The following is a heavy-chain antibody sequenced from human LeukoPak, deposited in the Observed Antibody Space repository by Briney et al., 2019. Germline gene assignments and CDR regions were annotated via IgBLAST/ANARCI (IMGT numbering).Heavy chain of an antibody. CDR2: INHSGST. CDR1: GGSISSGSYH. J-gene: IGHJ4*02. V-gene: IGHV4-39*07. Sequence: KPSETLSLTCTVSGGSISSGSYHWSWIRQPPGKGLEWIGEINHSGSTNYNPSLKSRVTISVDTSKNQFSLKLSSVTAADTAVYYCARGLGGDGVDYWGQGTLVTVSS. CDR3: ARGLGGDGVDY. D-gene: IGHD3-10*01.